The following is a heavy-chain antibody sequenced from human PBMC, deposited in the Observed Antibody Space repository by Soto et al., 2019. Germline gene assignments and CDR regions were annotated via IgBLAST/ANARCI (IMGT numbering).Heavy chain of an antibody. Sequence: QVQLVQSGAEVKKPGSSVKVSCKASGGTFSSYTISWVRQAPGQGLEWMGRIIPIRGIANYAQKSQGRVTITADKSTSTAYMELSSLRSEDTAVYYCARDRYSSGWANYYYYYTDVWGKGTTVTVSS. V-gene: IGHV1-69*08. D-gene: IGHD6-19*01. CDR3: ARDRYSSGWANYYYYYTDV. CDR2: IIPIRGIA. J-gene: IGHJ6*03. CDR1: GGTFSSYT.